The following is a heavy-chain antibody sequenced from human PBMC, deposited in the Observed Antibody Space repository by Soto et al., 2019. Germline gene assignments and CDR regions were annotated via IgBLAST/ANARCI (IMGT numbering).Heavy chain of an antibody. CDR3: TNWVMDF. V-gene: IGHV6-1*01. D-gene: IGHD7-27*01. Sequence: SQTLSLTCAISGDSVSSNNAAWNWIRLSPSRGLEWLGRTYYRSKWYNDYAVSVKSRIIINSDTSKNQCSLQLDSVTPEDTAVYYCTNWVMDFWVQGTTV. J-gene: IGHJ6*02. CDR1: GDSVSSNNAA. CDR2: TYYRSKWYN.